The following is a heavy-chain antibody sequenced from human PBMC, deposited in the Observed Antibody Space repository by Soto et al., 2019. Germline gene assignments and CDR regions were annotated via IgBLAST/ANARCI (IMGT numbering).Heavy chain of an antibody. V-gene: IGHV3-7*01. CDR3: ARATAGLDY. J-gene: IGHJ4*02. CDR1: GFSFSTYW. Sequence: PGGSLRLSCAVSGFSFSTYWMSWVRQAPGKGLEWVANIKGDGSEKNYVDSVKGRFTISRDNAKTSLYLQMNSLRAEDTAVYYCARATAGLDYWGQGTLVTVSS. CDR2: IKGDGSEK.